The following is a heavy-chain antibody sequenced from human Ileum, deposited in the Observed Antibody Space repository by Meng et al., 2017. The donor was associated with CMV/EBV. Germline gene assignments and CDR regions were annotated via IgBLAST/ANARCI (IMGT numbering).Heavy chain of an antibody. V-gene: IGHV3-53*01. CDR3: ARAHSADFWSGYYPFDY. J-gene: IGHJ4*02. Sequence: GESLKISCAASGFTVSSNYMSWVRQAPGKGLEWVSVIYSGGSTYYADSVKGRFTISRDNSKNTLYLQMNSLRAEDTAVYYCARAHSADFWSGYYPFDYWGQGTLVTVSS. D-gene: IGHD3-3*01. CDR2: IYSGGST. CDR1: GFTVSSNY.